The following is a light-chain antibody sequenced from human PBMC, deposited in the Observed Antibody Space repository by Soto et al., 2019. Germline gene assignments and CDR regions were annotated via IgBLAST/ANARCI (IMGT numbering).Light chain of an antibody. J-gene: IGKJ1*01. CDR3: QQYNNWGT. V-gene: IGKV3-15*01. Sequence: EIVMTQSPATLSVSPGERATLSCRASQSVSSNLAWYQQKPGQAPRLLIYGASTRATRIPARFSGSGSGTEFTLTISSRQSEDFAVYYCQQYNNWGTFGQGTKVEIK. CDR2: GAS. CDR1: QSVSSN.